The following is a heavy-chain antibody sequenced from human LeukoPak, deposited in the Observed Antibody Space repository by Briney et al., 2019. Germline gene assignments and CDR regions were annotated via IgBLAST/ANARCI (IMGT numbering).Heavy chain of an antibody. CDR3: ARRPRYGSAPAPFDY. CDR1: GGSISSGDYY. D-gene: IGHD3-10*01. Sequence: PSETLSLTCTVSGGSISSGDYYWSWIRQPPGKGLEWIGYIYYSGSTYYNPSLKSRVTISVDTSKNQFSLKLSSVTAADTAVYYCARRPRYGSAPAPFDYWGQETLVTVSS. J-gene: IGHJ4*02. CDR2: IYYSGST. V-gene: IGHV4-30-4*02.